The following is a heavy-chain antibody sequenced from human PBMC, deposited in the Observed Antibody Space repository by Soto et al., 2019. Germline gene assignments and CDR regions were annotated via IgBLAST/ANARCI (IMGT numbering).Heavy chain of an antibody. CDR3: ARDRVESGYPEYFQH. Sequence: GGSLRLSCAASGFTVSSNYMSWVRQAPGNGLEWVSVIYSGGSTYYADSVKGRFTISRDNSKNTLYLQMNSLRAEDTAVYYCARDRVESGYPEYFQHWGQGTLVTVSS. CDR2: IYSGGST. V-gene: IGHV3-53*01. J-gene: IGHJ1*01. CDR1: GFTVSSNY. D-gene: IGHD3-22*01.